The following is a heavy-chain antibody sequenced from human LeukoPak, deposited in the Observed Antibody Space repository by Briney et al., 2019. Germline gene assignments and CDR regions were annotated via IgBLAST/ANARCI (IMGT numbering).Heavy chain of an antibody. D-gene: IGHD6-19*01. CDR1: GFTFSSYS. Sequence: SGGSLRLSCAASGFTFSSYSMNWVRQAPGKGLEWVSSISSSSSYIYYADSVKGRFTISRDNAKNSLYLQMNSLRAEDTAVYYCARDERKLAVAAPGYYGMDVWGQGTTVTVSS. CDR3: ARDERKLAVAAPGYYGMDV. CDR2: ISSSSSYI. J-gene: IGHJ6*02. V-gene: IGHV3-21*01.